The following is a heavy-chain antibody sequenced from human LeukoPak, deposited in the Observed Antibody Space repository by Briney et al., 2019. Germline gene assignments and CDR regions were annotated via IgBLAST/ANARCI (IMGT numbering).Heavy chain of an antibody. D-gene: IGHD4-23*01. CDR2: IYPGDSDT. CDR1: GYSFTTYW. V-gene: IGHV5-51*01. CDR3: ARHRGLAGGNSDY. Sequence: GESLKISCKGSGYSFTTYWIAWVRQMPGKGLEWMGIIYPGDSDTRHSPSFQGQVTISADKSISTAYLQWSSLKASDTAMYYCARHRGLAGGNSDYWGQGTLVTVSS. J-gene: IGHJ4*02.